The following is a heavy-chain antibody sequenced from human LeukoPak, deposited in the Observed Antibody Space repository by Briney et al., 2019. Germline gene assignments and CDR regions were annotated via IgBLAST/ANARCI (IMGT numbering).Heavy chain of an antibody. J-gene: IGHJ5*02. V-gene: IGHV1-18*01. Sequence: ASVKVSCKASGYTFTSYGISWVRQAPGQGLEWMGWISAYNGNTNYAQKLQGRVTMTTDTSTGTAYMELRSLRSDDTAVYYCARNGVVVVPAAIGDWFDPWGQGTLVTVSS. D-gene: IGHD2-2*01. CDR1: GYTFTSYG. CDR3: ARNGVVVVPAAIGDWFDP. CDR2: ISAYNGNT.